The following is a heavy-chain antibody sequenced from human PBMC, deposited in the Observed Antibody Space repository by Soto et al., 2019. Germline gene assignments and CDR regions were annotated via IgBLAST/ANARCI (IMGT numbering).Heavy chain of an antibody. D-gene: IGHD6-13*01. J-gene: IGHJ5*02. CDR1: GGSISSSNW. V-gene: IGHV4-4*02. CDR2: IYHSGST. CDR3: ARAGLAAAGTEVCFDP. Sequence: SETLSLTCAVSGGSISSSNWLRCVRQPPGKGLEWIGEIYHSGSTNYNPSLKSRVTISVDKSKNQFSLKLSSVTAADTAVYYCARAGLAAAGTEVCFDPWGQGALVTVSP.